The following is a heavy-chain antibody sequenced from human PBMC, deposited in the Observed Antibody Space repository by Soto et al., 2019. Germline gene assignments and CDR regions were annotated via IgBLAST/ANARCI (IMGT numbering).Heavy chain of an antibody. CDR3: ARDLKEYCSDGKCNWFDP. CDR1: GASISTYY. V-gene: IGHV4-59*01. D-gene: IGHD2-15*01. CDR2: ISYSGST. J-gene: IGHJ5*02. Sequence: SETLSLTCTVSGASISTYYWSWIRQPPGKGLEWIGYISYSGSTNYNPSLKSRATISFDASKNEISLQVRSATAADAAVYYCARDLKEYCSDGKCNWFDPWGQGTLVTVSS.